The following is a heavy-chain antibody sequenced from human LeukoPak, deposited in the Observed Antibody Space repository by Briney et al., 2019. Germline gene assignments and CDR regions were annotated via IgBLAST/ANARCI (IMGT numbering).Heavy chain of an antibody. V-gene: IGHV3-48*02. D-gene: IGHD3-10*01. CDR2: ISSSSSTI. CDR1: GFTFSSYS. Sequence: GGSLRLSCAASGFTFSSYSMNWVRQAPGRGLEWVSYISSSSSTIYYADSVKGRFTISRDNAKNSLYLQMKRLRDEDTAVYYMAKGSPKCFGAFYIWGQRTKVTVSS. J-gene: IGHJ3*02. CDR3: AKGSPKCFGAFYI.